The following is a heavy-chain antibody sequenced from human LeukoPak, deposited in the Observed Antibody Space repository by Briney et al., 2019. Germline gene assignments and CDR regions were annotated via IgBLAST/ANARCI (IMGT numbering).Heavy chain of an antibody. J-gene: IGHJ4*02. CDR1: GFTFSSYG. D-gene: IGHD6-13*01. CDR3: ARVHWGGSSWYYFDY. CDR2: ISYDGSNK. V-gene: IGHV3-30*03. Sequence: GGSLRLSCAASGFTFSSYGMHWVRQAPGKGLEWVAVISYDGSNKYYADSVKGRFTISRDNSKNTLYLQMNSLRAEDTAVYYCARVHWGGSSWYYFDYRGQGTLVTVSS.